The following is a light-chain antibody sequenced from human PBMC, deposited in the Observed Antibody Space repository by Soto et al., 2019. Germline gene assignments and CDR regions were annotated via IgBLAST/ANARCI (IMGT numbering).Light chain of an antibody. CDR2: GNS. CDR1: SSNIGAGYD. J-gene: IGLJ3*02. V-gene: IGLV1-40*01. CDR3: QSYDSSLSGWV. Sequence: QSVLTQPPSVSGAPGQRVTISCTGCSSNIGAGYDVHWYQQLPGTAPKLLIYGNSNRPSGVPDRFSGSKSGTSASLAITGLQSEDEADSYCQSYDSSLSGWVFGGGTKVTVL.